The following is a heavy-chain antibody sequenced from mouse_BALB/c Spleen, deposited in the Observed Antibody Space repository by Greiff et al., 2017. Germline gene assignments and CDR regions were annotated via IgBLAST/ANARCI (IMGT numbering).Heavy chain of an antibody. J-gene: IGHJ4*01. CDR3: VRDYAMDY. CDR2: IRSKSNNYAT. Sequence: EVQRVESGGGLVQPKGSLKLSCAASGFTFNTYAMNWVRQAPGKGLEWVARIRSKSNNYATYYADSVKDRFTISRDDSQSMLYLQMNNLKTEDTAMYYCVRDYAMDYWGQGTSVTVSS. V-gene: IGHV10-1*02. CDR1: GFTFNTYA.